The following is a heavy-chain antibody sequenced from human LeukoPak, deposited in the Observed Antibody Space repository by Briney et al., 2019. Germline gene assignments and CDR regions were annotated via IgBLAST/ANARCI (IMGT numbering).Heavy chain of an antibody. J-gene: IGHJ4*02. CDR1: GFTFSSHA. D-gene: IGHD3-22*01. V-gene: IGHV3-23*01. CDR2: ISASGGST. Sequence: GASLRLSCAASGFTFSSHAMSWVRQAPGKGLEWVSAISASGGSTSYADSVRGRFTISRDNPKNTLFLQMNSLRAEDTAVYYCAKDRDSSGYYDYWGQGTLVTVSS. CDR3: AKDRDSSGYYDY.